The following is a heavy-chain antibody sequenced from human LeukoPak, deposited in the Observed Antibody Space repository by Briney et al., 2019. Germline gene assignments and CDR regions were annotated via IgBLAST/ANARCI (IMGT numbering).Heavy chain of an antibody. CDR2: MNPNSGNT. V-gene: IGHV1-8*03. Sequence: GASVKVSCKASGYTFTSYDINWVRQATGQGLEWMGWMNPNSGNTGYAQKFQGRVTITRNTSISTAYMELSSLRSEDTAVYYCARVLWFGDENWFDPWGQGTLVTISP. CDR1: GYTFTSYD. J-gene: IGHJ5*02. CDR3: ARVLWFGDENWFDP. D-gene: IGHD3-10*01.